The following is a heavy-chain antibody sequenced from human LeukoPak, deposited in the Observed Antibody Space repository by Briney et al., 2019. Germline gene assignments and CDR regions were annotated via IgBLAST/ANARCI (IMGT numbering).Heavy chain of an antibody. V-gene: IGHV1-46*01. CDR2: INPSGGST. D-gene: IGHD3-22*01. CDR3: ARDGAGGIVVLFQH. CDR1: GYTFPIYG. Sequence: ASVKVSCKASGYTFPIYGISWVRQAPGQGLEWMGIINPSGGSTSYAQKFQGRVTMTRDTSTSTVYMELSSLRSEDTAVYYCARDGAGGIVVLFQHWGQGTLVTVSS. J-gene: IGHJ1*01.